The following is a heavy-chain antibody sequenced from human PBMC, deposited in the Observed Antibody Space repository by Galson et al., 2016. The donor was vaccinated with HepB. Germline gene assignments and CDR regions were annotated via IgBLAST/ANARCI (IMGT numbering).Heavy chain of an antibody. J-gene: IGHJ4*02. CDR3: AKGYGFWTAFDY. V-gene: IGHV3-23*01. CDR2: ISGNGYSP. CDR1: GFTFSSYA. D-gene: IGHD3-3*01. Sequence: SLRLSCAASGFTFSSYAMSWIRQAPGKGLEWVSAISGNGYSPYYADSVKGRFAISRDNSKNTLHLQMNSLRAEDTAVYYCAKGYGFWTAFDYWGQGTLVTVSS.